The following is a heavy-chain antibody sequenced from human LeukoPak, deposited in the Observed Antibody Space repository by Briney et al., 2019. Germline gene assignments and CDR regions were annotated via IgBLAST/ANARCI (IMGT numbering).Heavy chain of an antibody. V-gene: IGHV3-30*18. J-gene: IGHJ3*02. D-gene: IGHD5-24*01. CDR3: ANDLEMATIWDAFDI. CDR2: ISYDGSNK. Sequence: GGSLRLSCAASGFTFSSYGMHWVRQAPGKGLEWVAVISYDGSNKYYADSVRGRFTISRDNSKNRLYLQMNSLRAEDTAVYHCANDLEMATIWDAFDIWGQGTMVTVSS. CDR1: GFTFSSYG.